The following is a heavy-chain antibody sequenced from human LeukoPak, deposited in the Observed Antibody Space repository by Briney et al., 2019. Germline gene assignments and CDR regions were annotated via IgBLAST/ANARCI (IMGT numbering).Heavy chain of an antibody. CDR3: ARGEAGAHDAFDI. D-gene: IGHD6-19*01. V-gene: IGHV3-53*01. Sequence: GGFLRLSCAASGFTVSSNYMSWVRQAPGKGLEWVSVIYSGGSTYHADSVKGRFTISRDNSKNTLYLQMNSLRAEDTAVYYCARGEAGAHDAFDIWGQGTMVTVSS. CDR1: GFTVSSNY. J-gene: IGHJ3*02. CDR2: IYSGGST.